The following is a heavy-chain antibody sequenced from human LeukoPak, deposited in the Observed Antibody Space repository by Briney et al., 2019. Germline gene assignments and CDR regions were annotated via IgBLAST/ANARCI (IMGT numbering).Heavy chain of an antibody. CDR2: IYHSGST. J-gene: IGHJ4*02. V-gene: IGHV4-34*01. CDR1: GGSFSGYY. D-gene: IGHD3-3*01. CDR3: ARGFRRGIITFFAGSGKNFDN. Sequence: SETLSLTCAVYGGSFSGYYWSWIRQPPGKGLEWIGGIYHSGSTYYNPSLKSRVTISVDTSKNQFSLKLSSVTAADTAVYYCARGFRRGIITFFAGSGKNFDNWGQGTLVTVSS.